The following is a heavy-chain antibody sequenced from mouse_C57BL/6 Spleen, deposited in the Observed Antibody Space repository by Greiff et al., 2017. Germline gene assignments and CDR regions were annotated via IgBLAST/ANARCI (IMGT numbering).Heavy chain of an antibody. D-gene: IGHD2-4*01. CDR1: GFTFSSYG. CDR3: ARQRSTMIRYFDV. CDR2: ISSGGSYT. V-gene: IGHV5-6*02. Sequence: DVKLVESGGDLVKPGGSLKLSCAASGFTFSSYGMSLVRQTPDKRLEWVATISSGGSYTYYPDSVKGRFTISRDNAKNTLYLQMSSLKSEDTAMXYCARQRSTMIRYFDVWGTGTTVTVAS. J-gene: IGHJ1*03.